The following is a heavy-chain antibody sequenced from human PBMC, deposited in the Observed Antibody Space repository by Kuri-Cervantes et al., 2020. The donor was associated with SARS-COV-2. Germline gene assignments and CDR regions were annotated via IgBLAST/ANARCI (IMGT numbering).Heavy chain of an antibody. CDR3: AREHSXSWSGLDY. V-gene: IGHV3-21*01. CDR1: GFTFSSYS. D-gene: IGHD6-13*01. Sequence: GESLKISCAASGFTFSSYSMNWVRQAPGKGLEWVSSISSSSSYIYYADSVKGRFTISRDNAKNSLYLQMNSLRAEDTAVYYCAREHSXSWSGLDYWGQGTLVTVSS. J-gene: IGHJ4*02. CDR2: ISSSSSYI.